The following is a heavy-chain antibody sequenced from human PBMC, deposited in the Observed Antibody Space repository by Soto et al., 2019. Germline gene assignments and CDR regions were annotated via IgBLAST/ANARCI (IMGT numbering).Heavy chain of an antibody. CDR1: GFTFSSYS. CDR2: ISSNSWAI. Sequence: GGSLRLSCAASGFTFSSYSINWVRQAPGKGLEWVSYISSNSWAIYYPDSVQGRFTISRDNAKSSLHLQMDSLRDEDTAVYYCARGPSAAAPLSDWYFDDWGCSTLVSVSS. J-gene: IGHJ2*01. D-gene: IGHD2-2*01. V-gene: IGHV3-48*02. CDR3: ARGPSAAAPLSDWYFDD.